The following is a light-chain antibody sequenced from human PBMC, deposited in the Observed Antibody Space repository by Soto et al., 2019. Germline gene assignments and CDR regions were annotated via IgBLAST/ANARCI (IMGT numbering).Light chain of an antibody. CDR1: SSDIGSYNL. CDR3: CSYAGTTTWV. Sequence: QSALTQPASVSGSLGQSITITCSGTSSDIGSYNLVSWYQQHPGKAPKLMIYEGSRRPSGVSNRFSGSRSANTASLTISGLQAEDEADYYCCSYAGTTTWVFGGGTKVTVL. V-gene: IGLV2-23*01. CDR2: EGS. J-gene: IGLJ3*02.